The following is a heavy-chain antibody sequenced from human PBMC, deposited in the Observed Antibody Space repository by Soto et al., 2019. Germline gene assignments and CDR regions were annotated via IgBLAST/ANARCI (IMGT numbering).Heavy chain of an antibody. V-gene: IGHV3-53*01. CDR2: IYSGGST. D-gene: IGHD3-3*01. CDR1: GFTVSSNY. J-gene: IGHJ6*02. Sequence: GGSLRLSCAASGFTVSSNYMSWVRQAPGKGLEWVSVIYSGGSTYYADSVKGRFTISRDNSKNTLYLQMNSLRAEDTAVYYCASNMFLEWFSVWGQGTTVTVSS. CDR3: ASNMFLEWFSV.